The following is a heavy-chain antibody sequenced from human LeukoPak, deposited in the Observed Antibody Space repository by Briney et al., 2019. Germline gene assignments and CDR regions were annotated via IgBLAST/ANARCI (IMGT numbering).Heavy chain of an antibody. J-gene: IGHJ4*02. CDR1: GFTFSSYE. CDR3: ARGFIAAAGNFHYYFDY. V-gene: IGHV3-48*03. D-gene: IGHD6-13*01. Sequence: GGSLRLSCAASGFTFSSYEMNWVRQAPGKGLEGVSYISSSGSTIYYADSVKGRFTISRDNAKNSLYLQMNSLRAEDTAVYYCARGFIAAAGNFHYYFDYWGQGTLVTVSS. CDR2: ISSSGSTI.